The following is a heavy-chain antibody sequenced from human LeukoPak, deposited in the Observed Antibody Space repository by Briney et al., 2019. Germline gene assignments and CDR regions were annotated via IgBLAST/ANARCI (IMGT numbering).Heavy chain of an antibody. CDR1: GGSISSSIFY. D-gene: IGHD4-17*01. V-gene: IGHV4-39*02. CDR3: AREGYGDYWFDP. Sequence: SETLSLTCTVSGGSISSSIFYWGWIRPPPGKGVEWIGSIYYSGSTYHNPSLKSRVTISVDTSKNQFSLKLSSVTAADTAVYYCAREGYGDYWFDPWGQGTQVTVSS. CDR2: IYYSGST. J-gene: IGHJ5*02.